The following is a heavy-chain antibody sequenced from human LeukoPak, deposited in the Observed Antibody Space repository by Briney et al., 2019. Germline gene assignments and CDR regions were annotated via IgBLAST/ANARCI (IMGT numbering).Heavy chain of an antibody. CDR1: GYTFTGYY. CDR2: INPNSGGT. Sequence: ASVKVSCKASGYTFTGYYMHWVRQAPGQGLEWMGWINPNSGGTNYAQKFQGRVTMTRDTSISTAYMELSRLRSEDTAVYYCAREIYGDDAGIDYWGQGTLVTVSS. J-gene: IGHJ4*02. D-gene: IGHD4-17*01. CDR3: AREIYGDDAGIDY. V-gene: IGHV1-2*02.